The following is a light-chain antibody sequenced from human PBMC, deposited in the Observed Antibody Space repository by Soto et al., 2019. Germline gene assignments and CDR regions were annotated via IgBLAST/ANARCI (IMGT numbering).Light chain of an antibody. V-gene: IGKV3-20*01. CDR3: RQYDS. CDR2: GAS. CDR1: QSVTSSY. Sequence: EIVLTQSPGTLSLSPGERATLSCRASQSVTSSYLAWYQQKSGQAPRLLIYGASSRATGIPDRFSGSGSGTDFTLTVTRLEPEDFAVYYCRQYDSFGQGTKLEIK. J-gene: IGKJ2*03.